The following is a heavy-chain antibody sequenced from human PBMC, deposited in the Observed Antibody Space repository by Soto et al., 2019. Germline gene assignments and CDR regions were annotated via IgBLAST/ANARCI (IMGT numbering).Heavy chain of an antibody. Sequence: GGSLRLSCAASGFTFSSYGMHWVRQAPGKGLEWVAVIWYDGSNKYYADSVKGRFTISRDNSKNTLYLQMNSLRAEDTAVYYCGRFVSWFGTGGYYYYYMDVGGKGTTVTVSS. J-gene: IGHJ6*03. D-gene: IGHD3-10*01. CDR3: GRFVSWFGTGGYYYYYMDV. V-gene: IGHV3-33*01. CDR2: IWYDGSNK. CDR1: GFTFSSYG.